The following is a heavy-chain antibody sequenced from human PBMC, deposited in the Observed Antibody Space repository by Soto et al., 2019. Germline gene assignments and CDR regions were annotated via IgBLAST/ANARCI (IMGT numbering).Heavy chain of an antibody. CDR2: IYYSGST. Sequence: PSETLSLTCTVSGGSISSGDYYWSWIRQPPGKGLEWIGYIYYSGSTYYNPSLKSRVTISVDTSKNQFSLKLSSVTAADTAVYYCARDGLSTRPYYYYGMDVWGQGTTVTV. V-gene: IGHV4-30-4*01. CDR3: ARDGLSTRPYYYYGMDV. J-gene: IGHJ6*02. D-gene: IGHD2-2*01. CDR1: GGSISSGDYY.